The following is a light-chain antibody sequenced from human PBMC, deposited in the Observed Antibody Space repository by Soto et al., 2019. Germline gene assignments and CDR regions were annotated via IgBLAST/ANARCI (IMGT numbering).Light chain of an antibody. CDR2: DVT. V-gene: IGLV2-14*03. CDR3: TSFTSGSTPYV. CDR1: SNYVGGFNY. Sequence: QSVLTQPASVSGSPGQSITISCTGTSNYVGGFNYVSWYQQLPGKAPKLVIYDVTHRTSGVSDRFSGSRSGNTASLTISGLQAEDEADYYCTSFTSGSTPYVLGTGTKATVL. J-gene: IGLJ1*01.